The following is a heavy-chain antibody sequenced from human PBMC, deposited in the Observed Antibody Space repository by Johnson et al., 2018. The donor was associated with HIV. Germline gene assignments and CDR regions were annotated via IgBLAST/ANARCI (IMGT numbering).Heavy chain of an antibody. J-gene: IGHJ3*02. Sequence: QVQLVESGGGAVQPGRSLRLSCAASGFPFSSYAMHWVRQAPGKGLEWVAVLSYDGTDQYYADSVKGRFTISRDNSKNTLYFKMNSLRAEDTAVYYCARVPPWALGATGWLDAFDIWGQGTMVTVSS. CDR3: ARVPPWALGATGWLDAFDI. CDR1: GFPFSSYA. V-gene: IGHV3-30*04. D-gene: IGHD1-26*01. CDR2: LSYDGTDQ.